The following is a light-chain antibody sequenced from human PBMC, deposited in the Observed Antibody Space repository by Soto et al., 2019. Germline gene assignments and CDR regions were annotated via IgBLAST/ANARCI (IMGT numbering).Light chain of an antibody. Sequence: AIRMTQSPSSFSASPGDRVTITCRASQGISSYLAWYQQKPGKAPKLLIFDASSLESGVPSRFSGSGSGTEFTLTINSLQPDDFATYYCQQYKSYWTFGQGTKVDIK. V-gene: IGKV1-8*01. CDR3: QQYKSYWT. CDR2: DAS. J-gene: IGKJ1*01. CDR1: QGISSY.